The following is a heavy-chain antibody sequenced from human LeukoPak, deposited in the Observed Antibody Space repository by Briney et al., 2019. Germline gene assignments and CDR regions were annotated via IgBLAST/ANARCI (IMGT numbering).Heavy chain of an antibody. J-gene: IGHJ4*02. D-gene: IGHD1-26*01. Sequence: SGGSLRLSCAASGFTFSSYCMHWVRQAPGKGLEWVAVISYGGSNKYYADSVKGRFTISRDNSKNTLYLQMNSLRAEDTAVYYCAKDQVGAMGFDYWGQGTPVTVSS. CDR3: AKDQVGAMGFDY. CDR1: GFTFSSYC. CDR2: ISYGGSNK. V-gene: IGHV3-30*18.